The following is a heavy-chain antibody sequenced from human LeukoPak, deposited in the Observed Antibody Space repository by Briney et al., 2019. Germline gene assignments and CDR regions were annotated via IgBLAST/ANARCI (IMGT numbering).Heavy chain of an antibody. CDR3: ARDSSWSFDY. CDR1: GFSLSTGGMR. V-gene: IGHV2-70*04. D-gene: IGHD6-13*01. J-gene: IGHJ4*02. Sequence: SGPALVKPTQTLTLTCTFSGFSLSTGGMRVSWIRQPPGKALEWLARIDWDDDEFYSTSLKTRLTISKDTSKNQVVLTMTNMDPVDTATYYCARDSSWSFDYWGQGTLVTVSS. CDR2: IDWDDDE.